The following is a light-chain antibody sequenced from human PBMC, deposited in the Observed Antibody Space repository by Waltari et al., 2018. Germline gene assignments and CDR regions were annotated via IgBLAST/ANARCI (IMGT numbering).Light chain of an antibody. CDR1: QGIGIY. CDR3: HQYSDSPLT. Sequence: DIQMTQSPSSLSASVGDRVTISCRASQGIGIYLAWFQQKPGKAPKSLIYGVSTLQSGVPSRFSGSGSGTDFTLTITSLHPEDFATYYCHQYSDSPLTFGGGTKV. J-gene: IGKJ4*01. V-gene: IGKV1-16*01. CDR2: GVS.